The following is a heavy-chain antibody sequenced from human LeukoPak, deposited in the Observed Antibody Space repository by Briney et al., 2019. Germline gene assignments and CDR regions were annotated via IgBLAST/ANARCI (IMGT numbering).Heavy chain of an antibody. CDR2: IYESGTT. J-gene: IGHJ4*02. V-gene: IGHV4-34*01. CDR1: GESLNSYY. Sequence: PSETLSLTCAVYGESLNSYYWSWVRQPPGEGLEWLGEIYESGTTEYNPSLKSRVTISMVPSKQQFSLSLSSVTAADTAVYYCARGAWATRLGSWGLGTPAIVSS. D-gene: IGHD2-15*01. CDR3: ARGAWATRLGS.